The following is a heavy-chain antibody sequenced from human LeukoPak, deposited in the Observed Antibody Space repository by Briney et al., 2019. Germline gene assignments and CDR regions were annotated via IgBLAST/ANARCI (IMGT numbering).Heavy chain of an antibody. CDR1: GFTFSNYG. CDR3: ARVQGGGYRTADY. D-gene: IGHD6-19*01. J-gene: IGHJ4*02. CDR2: ILENGSNQ. Sequence: GGSLRLSCAASGFTFSNYGMNWVRQAPGKGLDWVAVILENGSNQYYADSVKGRFTISRDNSKNTLFLQMNSLRSEDTAMYYCARVQGGGYRTADYWGQGTLVTVSS. V-gene: IGHV3-30*03.